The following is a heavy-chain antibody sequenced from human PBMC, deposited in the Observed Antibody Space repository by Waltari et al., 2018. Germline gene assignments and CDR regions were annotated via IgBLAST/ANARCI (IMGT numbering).Heavy chain of an antibody. CDR3: ARTLGYSSSSGVRY. D-gene: IGHD6-6*01. J-gene: IGHJ4*02. Sequence: QVQLQQWGAGLLKPSETLSLTCAVYGGSFSGYYWSWIRQPPGKGLEWIGEINHSGSTNYNPSLKSRVTISVDTSKNQFSLKLSSVTAADTAVYYCARTLGYSSSSGVRYWGQGTLVTVSS. CDR1: GGSFSGYY. V-gene: IGHV4-34*01. CDR2: INHSGST.